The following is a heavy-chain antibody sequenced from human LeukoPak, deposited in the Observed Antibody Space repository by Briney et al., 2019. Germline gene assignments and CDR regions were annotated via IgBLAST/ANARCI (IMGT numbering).Heavy chain of an antibody. Sequence: PAETLSLTCTVSGVSITTSTHYWAWIRQPPGKGLEWIVSMFYRGSTYYNASLRSRVTLSVDTSMNQFSLKLSSVTASDTATFYCVRQGGWGGAASLIEFWGQGILVILSA. CDR1: GVSITTSTHY. J-gene: IGHJ4*02. V-gene: IGHV4-39*01. D-gene: IGHD3-16*01. CDR3: VRQGGWGGAASLIEF. CDR2: MFYRGST.